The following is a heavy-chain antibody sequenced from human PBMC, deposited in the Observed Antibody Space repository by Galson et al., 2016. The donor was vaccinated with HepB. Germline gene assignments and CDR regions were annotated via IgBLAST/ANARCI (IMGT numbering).Heavy chain of an antibody. CDR1: GFTFSNAW. D-gene: IGHD6-13*01. V-gene: IGHV3-15*01. Sequence: SLRLSCAASGFTFSNAWMSWVRQAPGKGPEWVGRIKPKTDDGTADYAAPMKGRFTVSRDDSKNMLYLQMNSLKIEDTAVYYCTTGPRYSSSWYLFSYWGQGTLVTVSS. CDR3: TTGPRYSSSWYLFSY. CDR2: IKPKTDDGTA. J-gene: IGHJ4*02.